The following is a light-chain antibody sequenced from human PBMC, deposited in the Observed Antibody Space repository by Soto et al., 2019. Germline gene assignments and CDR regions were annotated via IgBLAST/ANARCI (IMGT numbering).Light chain of an antibody. CDR1: QSVLYSSNNKNY. Sequence: DIVMTQSPDSLAVSLGERATINCKSSQSVLYSSNNKNYLAWYQQKPGQPPKLLIYWASTRESGVPDRFSGSGSGTVFTLTISSLQADDVAVYYCQQYYSPVTFGQGTKVEIK. J-gene: IGKJ1*01. CDR2: WAS. CDR3: QQYYSPVT. V-gene: IGKV4-1*01.